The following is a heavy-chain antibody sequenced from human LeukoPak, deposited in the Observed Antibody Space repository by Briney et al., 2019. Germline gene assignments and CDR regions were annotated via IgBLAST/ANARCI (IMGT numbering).Heavy chain of an antibody. Sequence: HTGGSLRLSCAASGFTFSSYGMSWVRQAPGKGLELVANIKQDRSEKYYVDSVKGRFTISRDNAKNSLYLQMNSLRAEDTAVYYCAELGITMIGGVWGKGTTVTISS. CDR1: GFTFSSYG. J-gene: IGHJ6*04. V-gene: IGHV3-7*01. CDR3: AELGITMIGGV. CDR2: IKQDRSEK. D-gene: IGHD3-10*02.